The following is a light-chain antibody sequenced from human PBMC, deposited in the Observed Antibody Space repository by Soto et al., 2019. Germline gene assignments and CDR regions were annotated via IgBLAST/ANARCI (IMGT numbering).Light chain of an antibody. V-gene: IGKV1-5*03. CDR1: QSISSW. J-gene: IGKJ5*01. Sequence: DIQMTQSPSTLSASVGDRVTITCRASQSISSWLAWYQQKPGKAPKLLIYKASSLESGVPSRFSGSGSGTEFTLTISSLQPDDFATYYRQQYNSYPLTFGQGTRLEIK. CDR2: KAS. CDR3: QQYNSYPLT.